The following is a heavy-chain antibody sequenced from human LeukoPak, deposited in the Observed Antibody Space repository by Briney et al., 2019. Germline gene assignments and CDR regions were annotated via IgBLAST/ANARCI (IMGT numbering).Heavy chain of an antibody. Sequence: GGSLRLSCAASGFTFNRNAISWVRQAPGKGLEWVSPIGGSGGKTFYADSVKGRFTNSRDNSKNMVHLQMNSLTGEDTALYYCVRRGDASSGWGDHDFWGQGALVTVSS. CDR3: VRRGDASSGWGDHDF. CDR1: GFTFNRNA. J-gene: IGHJ4*02. D-gene: IGHD6-19*01. CDR2: IGGSGGKT. V-gene: IGHV3-23*01.